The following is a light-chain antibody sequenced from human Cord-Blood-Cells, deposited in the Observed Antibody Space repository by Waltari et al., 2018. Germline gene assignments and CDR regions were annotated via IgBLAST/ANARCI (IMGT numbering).Light chain of an antibody. CDR3: SSYTSSSTLYV. CDR2: DVS. V-gene: IGLV2-14*01. CDR1: SSDVGGYNY. Sequence: QSALTQPASVSGSPGQSITIPCTGTSSDVGGYNYVSWYQQHPGKAPKLMIFDVSNRPSGVSNRFSGSKSGNTASLTISGLQADDEADYYCSSYTSSSTLYVFGTGTKVTVL. J-gene: IGLJ1*01.